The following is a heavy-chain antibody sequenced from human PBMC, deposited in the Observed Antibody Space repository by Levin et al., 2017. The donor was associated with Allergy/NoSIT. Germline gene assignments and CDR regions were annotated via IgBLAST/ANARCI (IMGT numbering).Heavy chain of an antibody. CDR3: AREVVLGYCSSTSCRGADAFDI. CDR1: GGTFSSYA. CDR2: IIPIFGTA. Sequence: KISCKASGGTFSSYAISWVRQAPGQGLEWMGGIIPIFGTANYAQKFQGRVTITADESTSTAYMELSSLRSEDTAVYYCAREVVLGYCSSTSCRGADAFDIWGQGTMVTVSS. V-gene: IGHV1-69*01. J-gene: IGHJ3*02. D-gene: IGHD2-2*01.